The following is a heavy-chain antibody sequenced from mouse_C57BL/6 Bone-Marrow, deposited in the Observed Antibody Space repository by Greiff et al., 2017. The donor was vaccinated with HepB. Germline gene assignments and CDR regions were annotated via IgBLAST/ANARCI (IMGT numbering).Heavy chain of an antibody. D-gene: IGHD1-1*01. CDR1: GYTFTSYW. V-gene: IGHV1-64*01. Sequence: QVQLQQPGAELVKPGASVKLSCKASGYTFTSYWMHWVKQRPGQGLEWIGMIHPNSGSTNYNEKFKSKATLTVDKSSSTAYMQLSSLTSEDSAVYYCARGDYGSIYFDYWGQGTTLTVSS. J-gene: IGHJ2*01. CDR2: IHPNSGST. CDR3: ARGDYGSIYFDY.